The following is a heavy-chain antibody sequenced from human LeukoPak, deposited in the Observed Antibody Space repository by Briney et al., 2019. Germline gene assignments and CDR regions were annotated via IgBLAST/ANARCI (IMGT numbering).Heavy chain of an antibody. J-gene: IGHJ6*03. D-gene: IGHD2-8*01. CDR2: ITSKANSYAT. V-gene: IGHV3-73*01. CDR1: GFTFSGSA. CDR3: TSNDYYYMDV. Sequence: GGSLRLSCAASGFTFSGSAMHLVRQASGKGLGVVGRITSKANSYATAYAASVKGRFTISRDDSKNTAYLQMNSLKTEDTAVYYCTSNDYYYMDVWGKGTTVTVSS.